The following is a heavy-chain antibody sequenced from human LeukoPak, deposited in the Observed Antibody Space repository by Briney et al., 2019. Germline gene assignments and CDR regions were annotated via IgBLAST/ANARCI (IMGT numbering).Heavy chain of an antibody. Sequence: GGSLRLSCAASGFTFSSYEMNWVRQAPGKGLEWVSYISSSGSTIYYADSVEGRFTISRDNAKNSLYLQMNSLRAEDTAVYYCARDRGNGDSAFDYWGQGTLVTVSS. CDR1: GFTFSSYE. J-gene: IGHJ4*02. D-gene: IGHD4-17*01. V-gene: IGHV3-48*03. CDR3: ARDRGNGDSAFDY. CDR2: ISSSGSTI.